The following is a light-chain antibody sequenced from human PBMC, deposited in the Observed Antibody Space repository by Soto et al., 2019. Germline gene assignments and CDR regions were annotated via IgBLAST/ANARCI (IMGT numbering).Light chain of an antibody. CDR1: SSDVGGYNY. J-gene: IGLJ2*01. Sequence: QSALTQPRSVSGSPGQSVTISCTGTSSDVGGYNYVSWYQQHPGKAPKLMIYDVSKRPSGVPDRFSGSKSGNTASLTISGLQVEDEADYYCCSYAGSYTFGFGGGTKLTVL. CDR2: DVS. V-gene: IGLV2-11*01. CDR3: CSYAGSYTFG.